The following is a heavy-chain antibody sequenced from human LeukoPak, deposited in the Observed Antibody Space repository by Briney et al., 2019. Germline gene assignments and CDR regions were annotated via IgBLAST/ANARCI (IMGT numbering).Heavy chain of an antibody. D-gene: IGHD3-16*02. CDR3: ARDNSVGDIAWWFDP. CDR1: GYTFTSHY. Sequence: ASVKVSCKASGYTFTSHYMHWVRQAPRQGLEWMGLINPSGSSTLYAQKFQGRVTMTRDMSTTTDYMELSSLRSEDTAVYYCARDNSVGDIAWWFDPWGQGTLVTVSS. V-gene: IGHV1-46*01. CDR2: INPSGSST. J-gene: IGHJ5*02.